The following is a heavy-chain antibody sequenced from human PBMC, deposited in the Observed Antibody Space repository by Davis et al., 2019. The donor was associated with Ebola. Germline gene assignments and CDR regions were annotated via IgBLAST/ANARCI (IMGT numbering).Heavy chain of an antibody. CDR1: GGAMSSSY. V-gene: IGHV4-59*01. J-gene: IGHJ4*02. Sequence: PSETLSLTCTVSGGAMSSSYWTWIRQPAGKGLEWIGYVYKSGATDYNPPLKSRVTISLDTSKTQVSLNLNSVTAADTAIYFCAGIGNNWHAPLDYWGQGTRVTVSS. CDR3: AGIGNNWHAPLDY. CDR2: VYKSGAT. D-gene: IGHD1-1*01.